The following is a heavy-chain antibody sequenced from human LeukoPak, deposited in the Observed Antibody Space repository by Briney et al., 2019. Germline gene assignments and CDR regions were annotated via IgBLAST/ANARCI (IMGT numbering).Heavy chain of an antibody. Sequence: SVKASCKASGGTFSSYAISWVRQAPGQGLEWMGGIIPIFGTANYAQKFQGRVTITADESTSTAYMELSSLRSEDTAVYYCARDRLDYYGSGSYYNGLDYWGQGTLVTVSS. CDR2: IIPIFGTA. D-gene: IGHD3-10*01. J-gene: IGHJ4*02. V-gene: IGHV1-69*01. CDR3: ARDRLDYYGSGSYYNGLDY. CDR1: GGTFSSYA.